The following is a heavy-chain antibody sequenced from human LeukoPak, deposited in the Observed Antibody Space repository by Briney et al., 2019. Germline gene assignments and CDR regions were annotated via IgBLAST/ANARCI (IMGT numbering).Heavy chain of an antibody. J-gene: IGHJ1*01. Sequence: SQTLSLTCAISGDSVSSNSAAWNWIRQSPSRGLEWLGRTYYRSKWYNDYAVSVKSRITINPDISRNQFSLQLSSVTPEDTAAYYCASTYGGHFQHWGQGTLVTVSS. D-gene: IGHD4-23*01. CDR2: TYYRSKWYN. CDR1: GDSVSSNSAA. V-gene: IGHV6-1*01. CDR3: ASTYGGHFQH.